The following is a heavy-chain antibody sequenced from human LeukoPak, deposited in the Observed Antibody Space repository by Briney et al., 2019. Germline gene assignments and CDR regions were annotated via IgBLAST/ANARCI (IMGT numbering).Heavy chain of an antibody. CDR3: ARAHYMDV. CDR2: IKSDGSST. Sequence: GGSLRLSCAASGFIFSNYWMHWVRQAPGEGLVWVSRIKSDGSSTSYADSVKGRFTISRDNAKNTLYLQMNSLRAEDTVVYYCARAHYMDVWGKGTTVTVSS. J-gene: IGHJ6*03. CDR1: GFIFSNYW. V-gene: IGHV3-74*01.